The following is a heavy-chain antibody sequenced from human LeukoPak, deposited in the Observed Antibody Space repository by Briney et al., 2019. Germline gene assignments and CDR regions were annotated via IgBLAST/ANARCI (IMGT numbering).Heavy chain of an antibody. J-gene: IGHJ2*01. Sequence: GESLKISCKGSGYSFTRNWIGWVRQMPGKGLEWMGIIYPGDSDTRYSPSFQGQVTISADKSINTAYLQWSSLEASDTAMYYCARRVVNNRNWYFNLWGRGTLVTVSS. D-gene: IGHD4-23*01. CDR3: ARRVVNNRNWYFNL. CDR1: GYSFTRNW. CDR2: IYPGDSDT. V-gene: IGHV5-51*01.